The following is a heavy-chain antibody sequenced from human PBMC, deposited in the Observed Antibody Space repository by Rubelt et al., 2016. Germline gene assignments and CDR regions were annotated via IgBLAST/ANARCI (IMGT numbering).Heavy chain of an antibody. J-gene: IGHJ4*02. CDR1: GFTVSGNY. CDR3: ARSPSGSYYGGFDY. CDR2: IYSGGST. D-gene: IGHD1-26*01. Sequence: EVQLVESGGGLVQPGGSLRLSCAASGFTVSGNYMSWVRQAPGKGLEWVSVIYSGGSTYYADSVKGRFTISRDNSKNTVYLQMNSLGDEDTAVYYCARSPSGSYYGGFDYWGQGSLVTVSS. V-gene: IGHV3-53*01.